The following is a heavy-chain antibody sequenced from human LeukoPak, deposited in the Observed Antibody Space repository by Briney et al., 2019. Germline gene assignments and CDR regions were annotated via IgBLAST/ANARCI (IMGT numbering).Heavy chain of an antibody. CDR2: LSGSGTNR. V-gene: IGHV3-23*01. Sequence: GGSLRLSCAASGFTFTTYAMNWVRQAPGKGLEWVSSLSGSGTNRYYTDSVKGRFTISRDNSKNTVYLQMNSLRAEDTATYYCAKITETTVSLVFGDWGQGTVVTVSS. D-gene: IGHD1-20*01. CDR3: AKITETTVSLVFGD. J-gene: IGHJ4*02. CDR1: GFTFTTYA.